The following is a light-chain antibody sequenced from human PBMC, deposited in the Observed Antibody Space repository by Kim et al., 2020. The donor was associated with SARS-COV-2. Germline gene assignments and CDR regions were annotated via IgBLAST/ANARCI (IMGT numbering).Light chain of an antibody. V-gene: IGLV4-69*01. CDR3: QNWGTGIPV. J-gene: IGLJ3*02. CDR1: SGHSSYA. Sequence: ASVKLTCTLSSGHSSYAIAWHQQQAEEGRRYVMKLNGDGSHSKGDGIPDRFSGSSSGAERYLTISSLQSEDEADYCCQNWGTGIPVFGGGTQLTVL. CDR2: LNGDGSH.